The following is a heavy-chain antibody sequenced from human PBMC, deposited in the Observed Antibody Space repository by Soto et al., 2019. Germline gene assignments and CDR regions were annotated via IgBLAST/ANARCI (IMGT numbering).Heavy chain of an antibody. CDR1: GFTFSSSW. V-gene: IGHV3-74*01. CDR3: ARGPTGWYGYDY. J-gene: IGHJ4*02. Sequence: EVQLVESGGGLVQPGGSLRLPCAASGFTFSSSWMHWVRQPPGKGLVWVSRINSDGSTTNYADSVKGRFTISRDNAKNTLYLQMNSLRAEDTAVYYCARGPTGWYGYDYWGQGTLVTVSS. D-gene: IGHD6-19*01. CDR2: INSDGSTT.